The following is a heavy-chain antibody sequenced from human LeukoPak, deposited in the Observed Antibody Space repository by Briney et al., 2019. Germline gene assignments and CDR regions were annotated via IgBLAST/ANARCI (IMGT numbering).Heavy chain of an antibody. CDR1: GYSFTSYW. CDR3: ARHRAYYDFWSGYPIDAFDI. D-gene: IGHD3-3*01. J-gene: IGHJ3*02. V-gene: IGHV5-51*01. CDR2: IYPGDSDT. Sequence: LGESLKISCKGSGYSFTSYWIGWVRQMPGKGLEWMGIIYPGDSDTRYSPSFQGQVTISADKSISTAYLQWSSLKASDTAMYYCARHRAYYDFWSGYPIDAFDIWGQGTMVTVSS.